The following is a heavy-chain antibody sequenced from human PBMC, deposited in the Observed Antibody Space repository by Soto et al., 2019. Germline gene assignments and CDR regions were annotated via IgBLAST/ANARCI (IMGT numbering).Heavy chain of an antibody. CDR3: ARRSHIVVAQT. J-gene: IGHJ4*02. V-gene: IGHV4-39*02. CDR1: GASFSDANYY. CDR2: FYYDGRT. D-gene: IGHD2-21*01. Sequence: PSETLSLTCFVSGASFSDANYYWVWIRQPPGEGLEWIGSFYYDGRTYYNASLKSRVTISVDTSKNHFSLMLTSVTVADTAVYYCARRSHIVVAQTRGQGTLVTVSS.